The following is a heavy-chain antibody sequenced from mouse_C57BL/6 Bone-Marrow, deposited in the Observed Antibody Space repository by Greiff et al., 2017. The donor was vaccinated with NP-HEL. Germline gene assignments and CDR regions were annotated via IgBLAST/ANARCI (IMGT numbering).Heavy chain of an antibody. Sequence: VQLQQSGPELVKPGASVKISCKASGYSFTGYYMNWVKQSPETSLAWIGEINPSTGGTTYNQKFKAKATLTVDKSSSPAYMQLKSLTSEDSAVYYCARRGTTVVGDCFDYWGQGTTLRVSS. D-gene: IGHD1-1*01. CDR1: GYSFTGYY. V-gene: IGHV1-42*01. CDR3: ARRGTTVVGDCFDY. J-gene: IGHJ2*01. CDR2: INPSTGGT.